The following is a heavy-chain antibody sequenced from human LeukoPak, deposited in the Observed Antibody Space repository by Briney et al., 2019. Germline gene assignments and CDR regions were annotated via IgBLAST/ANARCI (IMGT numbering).Heavy chain of an antibody. D-gene: IGHD3-3*01. J-gene: IGHJ4*02. CDR3: ARGVITIFGVVDY. Sequence: PGGSLRLSCAASGFTSSSYEMNWVRQAPGKGLEWVSYISSSGSTIYYADSVKGRFTISRDNAKNSLYLQMNSLRAEDTAVYYCARGVITIFGVVDYWGQGTLVTFSS. V-gene: IGHV3-48*03. CDR1: GFTSSSYE. CDR2: ISSSGSTI.